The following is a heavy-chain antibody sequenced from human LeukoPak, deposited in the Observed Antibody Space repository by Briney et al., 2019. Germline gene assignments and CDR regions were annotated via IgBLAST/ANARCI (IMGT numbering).Heavy chain of an antibody. J-gene: IGHJ5*02. CDR1: GYTFTGYY. Sequence: ASVKVSCKASGYTFTGYYMHWARQAPGQGLEWMGWINPNSGGTNYAQKFQGRVTMTRDTSISTAYMELSRLRSDDTAVYYCARGPTYYDFWSASLGDWFDPWGQGTLVTVSS. CDR2: INPNSGGT. CDR3: ARGPTYYDFWSASLGDWFDP. V-gene: IGHV1-2*02. D-gene: IGHD3-3*01.